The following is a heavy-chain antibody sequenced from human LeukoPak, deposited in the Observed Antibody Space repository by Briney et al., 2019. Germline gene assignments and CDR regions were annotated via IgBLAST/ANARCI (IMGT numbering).Heavy chain of an antibody. CDR2: IDGSGTYT. CDR1: GFNSRNDH. J-gene: IGHJ5*02. CDR3: ARFTWGCNDVCS. Sequence: GGSLRLSCEVSGFNSRNDHINWIRQPPGRGLEWVSGIDGSGTYTAYGDSVRGRFTISRDTSKDTIYLQMNGLRGEDAAVYYCARFTWGCNDVCSCGRGTLVTVSS. D-gene: IGHD7-27*01. V-gene: IGHV3-23*01.